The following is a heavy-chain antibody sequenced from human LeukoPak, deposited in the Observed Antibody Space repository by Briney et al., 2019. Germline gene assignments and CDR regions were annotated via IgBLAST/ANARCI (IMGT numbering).Heavy chain of an antibody. J-gene: IGHJ4*02. CDR3: ARVDKQWLVWD. CDR1: GFTFSSYG. Sequence: GGSLRLSCAASGFTFSSYGMHWVRQAPGKGLEWVADIWYDGSNKYYADSVKGRPTISRDNSKHTLYLQMNSLRAEDTAVYYCARVDKQWLVWDWGQGTLVTVSS. V-gene: IGHV3-33*01. CDR2: IWYDGSNK. D-gene: IGHD6-19*01.